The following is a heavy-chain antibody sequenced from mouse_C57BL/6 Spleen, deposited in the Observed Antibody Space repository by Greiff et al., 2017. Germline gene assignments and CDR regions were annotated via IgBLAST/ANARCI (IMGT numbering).Heavy chain of an antibody. CDR1: GFHIKNTY. CDR3: GGLSEDY. D-gene: IGHD3-2*02. V-gene: IGHV14-3*01. Sequence: EVQLQQSVAELVRPGASVKLSCTASGFHIKNTYMHWVKQGPEQGLEWIGRIDPAKGYTKYAPKFQGKATITADTSSNTAYLQLSSLSSEDTAIYFCGGLSEDYWGQGTSVTVSS. CDR2: IDPAKGYT. J-gene: IGHJ4*01.